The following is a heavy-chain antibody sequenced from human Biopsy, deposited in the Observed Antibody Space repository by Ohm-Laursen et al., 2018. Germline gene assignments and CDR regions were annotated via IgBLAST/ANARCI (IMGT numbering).Heavy chain of an antibody. Sequence: SVKVSYKVSGGAFTNYAINWVRQAPGHGLEWMGGIITVSETADYAERFQGRVTITADVTTTTAYMDLSGLRSEDTAVYYCVAYPSSGFFENNDDFAMDVWGQGTTVIVS. CDR1: GGAFTNYA. D-gene: IGHD6-19*01. V-gene: IGHV1-69*13. CDR2: IITVSETA. J-gene: IGHJ6*02. CDR3: VAYPSSGFFENNDDFAMDV.